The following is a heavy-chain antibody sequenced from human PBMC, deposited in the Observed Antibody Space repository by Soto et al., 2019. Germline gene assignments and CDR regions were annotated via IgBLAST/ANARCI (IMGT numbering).Heavy chain of an antibody. V-gene: IGHV4-4*02. CDR2: IYHSGST. CDR3: ASRIAAAGYYYYYYMDV. Sequence: PSETLSLTCAVASGSISSSNWWSWVHQHPGKGLEWIGEIYHSGSTNYNPSLKSRVTISVDKSKNQFSLKLSSVTAADTAVYYCASRIAAAGYYYYYYMDVWGKGTTVTVSS. CDR1: SGSISSSNW. J-gene: IGHJ6*03. D-gene: IGHD6-13*01.